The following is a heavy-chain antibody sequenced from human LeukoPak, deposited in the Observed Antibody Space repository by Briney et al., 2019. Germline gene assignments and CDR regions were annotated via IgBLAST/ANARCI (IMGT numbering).Heavy chain of an antibody. D-gene: IGHD3-22*01. CDR3: ARGGGYYDSSGYHDAFDI. Sequence: PGGSLRLSCAASGFTFDDYDMSWVRQAPGKGLEWVSGINWNGGSTGYADSVKGRFTISRDNAKNSLYLQMNSLRAEDTALYYCARGGGYYDSSGYHDAFDIWGQGTMVTVSS. J-gene: IGHJ3*02. CDR2: INWNGGST. CDR1: GFTFDDYD. V-gene: IGHV3-20*04.